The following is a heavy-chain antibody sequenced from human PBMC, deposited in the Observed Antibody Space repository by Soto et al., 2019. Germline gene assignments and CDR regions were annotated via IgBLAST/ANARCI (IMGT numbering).Heavy chain of an antibody. Sequence: QVQLVQSGAEVKKPGASVKVSCKASGYTFTSYYMHWVRQAPGQGLEWMGIINPSGSTTYAQKFQGRVTMTRDTSTGTVYMGLSSLGSDDTAVYYCARVYCSGGSCYGIDYWGQGTLVTVSS. D-gene: IGHD2-15*01. V-gene: IGHV1-46*01. J-gene: IGHJ4*02. CDR1: GYTFTSYY. CDR3: ARVYCSGGSCYGIDY. CDR2: INPSGST.